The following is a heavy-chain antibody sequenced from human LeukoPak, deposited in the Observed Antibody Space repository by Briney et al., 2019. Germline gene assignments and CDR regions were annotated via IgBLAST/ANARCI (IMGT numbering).Heavy chain of an antibody. CDR2: IHYTGST. CDR3: ARVSTMVRGVIISRYAFDI. CDR1: GGSISSYY. J-gene: IGHJ3*02. V-gene: IGHV4-59*08. Sequence: SETLSLTCTVSGGSISSYYWSWIRQSPGKGLECIGYIHYTGSTNYNPSLKSRVTISVETSKNQFSLKLSSVTAADTAVYYCARVSTMVRGVIISRYAFDIWGQGTMVTVSS. D-gene: IGHD3-10*01.